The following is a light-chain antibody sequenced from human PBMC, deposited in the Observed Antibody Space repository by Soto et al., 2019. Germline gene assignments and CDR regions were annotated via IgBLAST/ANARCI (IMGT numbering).Light chain of an antibody. CDR3: SSYTLSGTLGV. Sequence: QSALTQPASVSGSPGQSITISCTVTSSDLGGHNFVSWYQQHPGKAPKLIIYDVNNRPSGVSNRFSGSKSGNTASLTISGLQSEDEADYYCSSYTLSGTLGVFGGGTKLTVL. CDR1: SSDLGGHNF. CDR2: DVN. J-gene: IGLJ2*01. V-gene: IGLV2-14*01.